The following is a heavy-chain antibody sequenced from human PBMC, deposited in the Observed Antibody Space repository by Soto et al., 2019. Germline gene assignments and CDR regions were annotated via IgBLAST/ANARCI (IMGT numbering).Heavy chain of an antibody. J-gene: IGHJ5*02. CDR3: ARLVGPTSSDNWFDP. D-gene: IGHD1-26*01. V-gene: IGHV1-18*01. CDR2: VSGYNGHT. CDR1: GYTFFSYG. Sequence: GASVKVSCKTSGYTFFSYGITCVRQAPGQGLEWMGWVSGYNGHTNYAQKFQGRVTMTRDISTTTAYMELRNLRSDDTAVYYCARLVGPTSSDNWFDPWGQGTLVTVSS.